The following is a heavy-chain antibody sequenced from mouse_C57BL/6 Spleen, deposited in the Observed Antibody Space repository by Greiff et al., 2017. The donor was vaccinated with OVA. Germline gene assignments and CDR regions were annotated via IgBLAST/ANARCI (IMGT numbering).Heavy chain of an antibody. J-gene: IGHJ3*01. V-gene: IGHV7-3*01. D-gene: IGHD2-4*01. CDR1: GFTFTDYY. CDR3: ARSSYYDYDGFAY. Sequence: EVQLVESGGGLVQPGGSLSLSCAASGFTFTDYYMSWVRQPPGKALEWLGFIRNKANGYTTEYSASVKGRFTISRDNSQSILYLQMYALRAEDSATYYCARSSYYDYDGFAYWGQGTLVTVSA. CDR2: IRNKANGYTT.